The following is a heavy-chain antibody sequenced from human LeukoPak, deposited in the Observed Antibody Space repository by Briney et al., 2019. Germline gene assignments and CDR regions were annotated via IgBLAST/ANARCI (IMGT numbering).Heavy chain of an antibody. D-gene: IGHD6-19*01. Sequence: PGRSLRLSCAASGFTFSSYGMHWVRQAPGKGLEWVAVISYDGSNKYYADSVKGRFTISRDNSKNTLYLQMNSLRAEDTAVYYCARVRAVAGTEVLYYFDYWGQGTLVTVSS. CDR2: ISYDGSNK. V-gene: IGHV3-30*03. CDR3: ARVRAVAGTEVLYYFDY. J-gene: IGHJ4*02. CDR1: GFTFSSYG.